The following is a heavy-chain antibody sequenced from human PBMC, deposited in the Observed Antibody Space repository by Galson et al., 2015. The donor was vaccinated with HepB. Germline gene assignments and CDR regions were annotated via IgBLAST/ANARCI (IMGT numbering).Heavy chain of an antibody. Sequence: PALVKPTQTLTLTCTFSGFSLSTSGVGVGWIRQPPGKALEWLALIYWDDDKRYSPSLKSRLTITKDTSKNQVVLTMTNMDPVDTATYYCAHTYSSGWSFPDDYWGQGTLVTVSS. CDR3: AHTYSSGWSFPDDY. CDR1: GFSLSTSGVG. CDR2: IYWDDDK. D-gene: IGHD6-19*01. J-gene: IGHJ4*02. V-gene: IGHV2-5*02.